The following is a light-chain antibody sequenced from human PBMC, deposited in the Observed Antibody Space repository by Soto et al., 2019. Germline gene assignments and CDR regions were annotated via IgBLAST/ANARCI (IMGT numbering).Light chain of an antibody. CDR2: AAS. CDR1: QGISTY. Sequence: IQLTQSPSSLSASVGDRVTITCRASQGISTYLAWYQQKPGKAPKLLLYAASTLQSGVPSRFSGSGSGTDFTLTISSLQPEDFATYYCQQLNNYPRTFGQGTKVEIK. CDR3: QQLNNYPRT. V-gene: IGKV1-9*01. J-gene: IGKJ1*01.